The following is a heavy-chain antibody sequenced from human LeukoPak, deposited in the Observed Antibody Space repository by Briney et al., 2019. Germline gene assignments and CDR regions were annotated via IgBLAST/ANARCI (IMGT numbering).Heavy chain of an antibody. Sequence: PSQTLSLTCTVSGGSISSGAYYWSWVRQHPGKGLEWIGYIYYSGSTYYNPSLKSRVTMSVDTFKNQFSLKLSSVTAADTAVYYCARAGTTVTHYYYYYMDVWGKGTTVTVSS. CDR1: GGSISSGAYY. CDR3: ARAGTTVTHYYYYYMDV. V-gene: IGHV4-31*03. J-gene: IGHJ6*03. CDR2: IYYSGST. D-gene: IGHD4-11*01.